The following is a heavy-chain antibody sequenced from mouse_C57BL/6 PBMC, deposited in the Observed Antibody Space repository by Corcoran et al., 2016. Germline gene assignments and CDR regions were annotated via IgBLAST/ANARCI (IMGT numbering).Heavy chain of an antibody. CDR3: ARRDYDY. J-gene: IGHJ4*01. V-gene: IGHV1-26*01. CDR1: GYTFTDYY. Sequence: EVQLQQSGPELVKPGASVKISCKASGYTFTDYYMNWVKQSHGKSLEWIGDINPNNGGTSYNQKFKGKATLTVDKSSSTAYMELRSLTSEDSAVYYCARRDYDYWGQGTSVTVSS. D-gene: IGHD2-3*01. CDR2: INPNNGGT.